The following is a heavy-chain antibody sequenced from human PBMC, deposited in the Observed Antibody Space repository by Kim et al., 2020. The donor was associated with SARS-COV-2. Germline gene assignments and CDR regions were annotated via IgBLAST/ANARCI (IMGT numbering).Heavy chain of an antibody. CDR1: GFTFSSYA. Sequence: GGSLRLSCAASGFTFSSYAMHWVRQAPGKGLEWVAVISYDGSNKYYADSVKGRFTISRDNSKNTLYLQMNSLRAEDTAVYYCASLRGEMATIGYFQHWG. V-gene: IGHV3-30*04. D-gene: IGHD5-12*01. CDR2: ISYDGSNK. CDR3: ASLRGEMATIGYFQH. J-gene: IGHJ1*01.